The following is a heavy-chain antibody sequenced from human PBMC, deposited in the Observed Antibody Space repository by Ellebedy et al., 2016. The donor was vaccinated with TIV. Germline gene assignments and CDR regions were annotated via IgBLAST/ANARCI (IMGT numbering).Heavy chain of an antibody. J-gene: IGHJ4*02. CDR3: ARAGYGRPVDC. D-gene: IGHD5-18*01. CDR1: GFTFRNYW. CDR2: IKKDGSEK. Sequence: GGSLRLSCAAPGFTFRNYWMKWVRRAPGKGLEWVANIKKDGSEKYYVDSVKGRFTISRDNAKNSLVLQMNSLRVEDTAVYVCARAGYGRPVDCWGQGTLVTVSS. V-gene: IGHV3-7*03.